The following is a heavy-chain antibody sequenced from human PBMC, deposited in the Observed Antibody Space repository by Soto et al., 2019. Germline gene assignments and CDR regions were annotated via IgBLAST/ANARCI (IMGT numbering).Heavy chain of an antibody. D-gene: IGHD2-2*01. CDR2: ISSSSSYI. CDR1: GFAFSSYS. V-gene: IGHV3-21*01. J-gene: IGHJ4*02. CDR3: ARDHCISTSCYFDY. Sequence: PGGSLRLSCAASGFAFSSYSMNWVRQAPGKGLEWVSSISSSSSYIYYADSVKGRFTISRDNAKNSLYLQMNSLRAEDTAVYYCARDHCISTSCYFDYWGQGTLVTVSS.